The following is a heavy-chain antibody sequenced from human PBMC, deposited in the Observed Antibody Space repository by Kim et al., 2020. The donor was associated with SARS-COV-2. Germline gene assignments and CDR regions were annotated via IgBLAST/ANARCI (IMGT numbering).Heavy chain of an antibody. V-gene: IGHV1-18*04. CDR1: GYTFTSYG. Sequence: ASVKVSCKASGYTFTSYGISWVRQAPGQGLEWMGWISAYNGNTNYAQKLQGRVTMTTDTSTSTAYMELRSLRSDDTAVYYCARDGEIIVVVPAARDAFDIWGQGTMVTVSS. CDR3: ARDGEIIVVVPAARDAFDI. D-gene: IGHD2-2*01. CDR2: ISAYNGNT. J-gene: IGHJ3*02.